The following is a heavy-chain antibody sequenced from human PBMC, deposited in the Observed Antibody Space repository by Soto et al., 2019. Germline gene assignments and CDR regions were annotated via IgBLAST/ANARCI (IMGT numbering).Heavy chain of an antibody. CDR2: IYYSGST. V-gene: IGHV4-39*01. Sequence: SETLSLTCTVSGGSISSSSYYWGWIRQPPGKGLEWIGSIYYSGSTYYNPSLKSRVTISVDTSKNQFSLKLSSVTAADTAVYYCAGLATTTYYYGSGSYYNGPYYYYYRMDVWGQGTTVTVSS. D-gene: IGHD3-10*01. CDR1: GGSISSSSYY. J-gene: IGHJ6*02. CDR3: AGLATTTYYYGSGSYYNGPYYYYYRMDV.